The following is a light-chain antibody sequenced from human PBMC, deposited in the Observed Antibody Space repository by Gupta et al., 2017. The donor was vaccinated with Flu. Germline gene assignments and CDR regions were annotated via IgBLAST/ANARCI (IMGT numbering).Light chain of an antibody. CDR3: QQANSAPNT. Sequence: IQMTQSPSSVSASVGDRVTITCRASQDIGNWLAWYQQTPGKAPKLLVYGASTLQSEVPSRFSGSGSGTDFTLTISSLQPEDFATYYCQQANSAPNTFGHGTKVDIK. CDR2: GAS. J-gene: IGKJ3*01. CDR1: QDIGNW. V-gene: IGKV1-12*01.